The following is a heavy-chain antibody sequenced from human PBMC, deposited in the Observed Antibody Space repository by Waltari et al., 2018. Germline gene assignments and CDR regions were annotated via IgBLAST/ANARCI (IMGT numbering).Heavy chain of an antibody. CDR2: IIPMFNNP. Sequence: VQLVQSGAEVKKPGSSVRVSCKTSGDVFENYAISWVRQAPGKGLEWMGGIIPMFNNPNYAPRFEGTVTITADESTSTGYMELTGLTSEDTAIYYCARGSKFGDYGDLDYWGQGTLVTVS. CDR1: GDVFENYA. J-gene: IGHJ4*02. CDR3: ARGSKFGDYGDLDY. D-gene: IGHD4-17*01. V-gene: IGHV1-69*01.